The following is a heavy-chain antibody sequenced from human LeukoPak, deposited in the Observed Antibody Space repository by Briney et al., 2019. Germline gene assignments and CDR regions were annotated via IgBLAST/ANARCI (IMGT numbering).Heavy chain of an antibody. CDR2: ISSSSSYI. Sequence: GSLRLSCAASGFTLSSYSMNWVRQAPGKGLEWVSSISSSSSYIYYADSVRGRFTISRDNAKNSLYLQMNSLRAEDTAVYYCASIVGVDYWGQGTLVTVSS. V-gene: IGHV3-21*01. CDR3: ASIVGVDY. CDR1: GFTLSSYS. J-gene: IGHJ4*02. D-gene: IGHD3-16*02.